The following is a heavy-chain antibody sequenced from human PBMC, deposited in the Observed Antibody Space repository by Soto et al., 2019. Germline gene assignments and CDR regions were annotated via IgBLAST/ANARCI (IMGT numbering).Heavy chain of an antibody. CDR1: GFTFSTYS. J-gene: IGHJ6*02. V-gene: IGHV3-48*01. Sequence: PGGSLRLSCAASGFTFSTYSMNWVRQAPGKGLEWVSYISSSSSTIFYADSVKGRFTISRDNAKNSLYLQMNSLRAEDTAVYYCAFGEESRYYYYGMDVWGQVTTVTVS. D-gene: IGHD3-10*01. CDR3: AFGEESRYYYYGMDV. CDR2: ISSSSSTI.